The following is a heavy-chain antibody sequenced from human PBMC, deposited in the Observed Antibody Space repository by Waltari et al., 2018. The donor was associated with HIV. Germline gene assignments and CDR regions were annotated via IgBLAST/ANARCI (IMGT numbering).Heavy chain of an antibody. V-gene: IGHV3-48*04. CDR3: ASPITMIAGFDS. CDR1: GFTFRTYS. J-gene: IGHJ4*02. Sequence: EVRLVQSGGGLVQPGGSLRLCCAASGFTFRTYSMNWVRQAPGMGLEWIAYISGTSSVIYYADSVKGRFTISRDNANSSLYLQMDSLRAEDTAVYFCASPITMIAGFDSWGQGTLVTVSS. CDR2: ISGTSSVI. D-gene: IGHD2-21*01.